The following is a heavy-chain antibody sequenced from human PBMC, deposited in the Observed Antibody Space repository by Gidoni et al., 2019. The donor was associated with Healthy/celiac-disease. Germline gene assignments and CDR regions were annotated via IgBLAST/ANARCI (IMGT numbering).Heavy chain of an antibody. Sequence: QLQLQESGPGLVKPSETLSPTCTASGGSISSSSFYWGWIRPPPGKGLEWIGSIYYIGSTYYNPSLKSRVTISVDTSKNQFSLKLSSVTAADTAVYYCARHGDYIWGSYRPYFDYWGQGTLVTVSS. V-gene: IGHV4-39*01. CDR3: ARHGDYIWGSYRPYFDY. J-gene: IGHJ4*02. D-gene: IGHD3-16*02. CDR1: GGSISSSSFY. CDR2: IYYIGST.